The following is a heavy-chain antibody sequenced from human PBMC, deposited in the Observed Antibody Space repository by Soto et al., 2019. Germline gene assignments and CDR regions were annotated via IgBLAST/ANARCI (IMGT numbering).Heavy chain of an antibody. V-gene: IGHV4-34*01. J-gene: IGHJ5*02. D-gene: IGHD3-3*01. Sequence: SETLSLTCAVYGGSFSGYYWSWIRQPPGKGLEWIGEINHSGSTNYNPSLKSRVTISVDTSKNQFSLKLSSVTAADTAVYYCARGKSNDFWSGYYTVLRVHWFDPWGQGTLVTVSS. CDR2: INHSGST. CDR3: ARGKSNDFWSGYYTVLRVHWFDP. CDR1: GGSFSGYY.